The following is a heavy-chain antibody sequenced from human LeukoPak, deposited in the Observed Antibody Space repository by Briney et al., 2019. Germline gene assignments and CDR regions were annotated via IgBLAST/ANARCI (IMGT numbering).Heavy chain of an antibody. CDR3: AREDYGDYAGSFDY. CDR1: GVTFSSYE. D-gene: IGHD4-17*01. CDR2: ISSSGSTI. V-gene: IGHV3-48*03. Sequence: GGSLRLSCAASGVTFSSYEMNWVRQAPGKGLEWVSYISSSGSTIYYADSVKGRFTISRDNAKNSLYLQMNSLRAEDTAVYYCAREDYGDYAGSFDYWGQGTLVTVSS. J-gene: IGHJ4*02.